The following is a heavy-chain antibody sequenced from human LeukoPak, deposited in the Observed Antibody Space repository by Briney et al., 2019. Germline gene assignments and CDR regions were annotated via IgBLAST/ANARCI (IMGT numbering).Heavy chain of an antibody. CDR2: IRSSGET. CDR3: AKDLYGSGSYGIDY. CDR1: GFSFSNYG. D-gene: IGHD3-10*01. J-gene: IGHJ4*02. V-gene: IGHV3-23*01. Sequence: GGSLRLSCAASGFSFSNYGMTWVRQAPGKGLEWVSYIRSSGETYYTDSVEGRFTISRDNSKNTLYLQMNSLRAEDTAVYYCAKDLYGSGSYGIDYWGQGTLVTVSS.